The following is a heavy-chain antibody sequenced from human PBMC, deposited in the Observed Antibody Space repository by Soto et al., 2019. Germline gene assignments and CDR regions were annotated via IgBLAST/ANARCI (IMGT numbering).Heavy chain of an antibody. CDR1: GGSIRSGDYY. V-gene: IGHV4-30-4*01. CDR3: ARAAYMVRGVTPNFDY. CDR2: IYYSGST. Sequence: SETLSLTCPFSGGSIRSGDYYWSWIRKPPGKGLEWIGYIYYSGSTYYNPSLKSRVTISVDTSKNQFSLKLSSVTAADTAVYYCARAAYMVRGVTPNFDYWGQGTLVTVSS. J-gene: IGHJ4*02. D-gene: IGHD3-10*01.